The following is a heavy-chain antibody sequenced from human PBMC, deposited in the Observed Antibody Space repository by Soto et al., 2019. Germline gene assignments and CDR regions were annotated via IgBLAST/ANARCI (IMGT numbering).Heavy chain of an antibody. D-gene: IGHD3-22*01. CDR1: GGSISSSSHY. Sequence: SETLSLTCTVSGGSISSSSHYWGWIRQPPGKGLEWIGNIYYTGNTYYNPSLKSRVTISVDTPKNQFSLKLSSVTAADTAVYYCARQTYYYDSSSRRRPGAFDIWGQGTMVTVSS. CDR3: ARQTYYYDSSSRRRPGAFDI. V-gene: IGHV4-39*01. J-gene: IGHJ3*02. CDR2: IYYTGNT.